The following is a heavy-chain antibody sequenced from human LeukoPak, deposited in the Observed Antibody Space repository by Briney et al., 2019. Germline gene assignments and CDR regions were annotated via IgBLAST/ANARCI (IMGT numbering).Heavy chain of an antibody. CDR2: INHNSGGA. Sequence: ALVKVSCKASGYSFTGYYIHWVRQAPGQGLEWMGWINHNSGGANYAQKFQGRVTLTRDTSISTAYMELSGLRSDDTAVYYCARGSGIQLWLLDYWGQGTLVTVSS. CDR1: GYSFTGYY. D-gene: IGHD5-18*01. J-gene: IGHJ4*02. V-gene: IGHV1-2*02. CDR3: ARGSGIQLWLLDY.